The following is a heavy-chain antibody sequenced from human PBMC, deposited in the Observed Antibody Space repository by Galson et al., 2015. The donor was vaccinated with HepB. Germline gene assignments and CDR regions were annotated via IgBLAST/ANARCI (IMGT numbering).Heavy chain of an antibody. D-gene: IGHD3-22*01. CDR3: ARDDYDSSGYYHEGY. J-gene: IGHJ4*02. V-gene: IGHV1-2*06. CDR1: GYTFTGYY. CDR2: INPNSGGT. Sequence: SVKVSCKASGYTFTGYYMHWVRRAPGQGLEWMGRINPNSGGTNYAQKFQGRVTMTRDTSISTAYMELSRLRSDDTAVYYCARDDYDSSGYYHEGYWGQGTLVTVSS.